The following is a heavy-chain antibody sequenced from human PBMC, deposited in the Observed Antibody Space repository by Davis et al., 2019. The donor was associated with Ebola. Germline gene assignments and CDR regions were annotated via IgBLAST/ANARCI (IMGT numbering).Heavy chain of an antibody. CDR1: GNTFSTYD. J-gene: IGHJ4*02. Sequence: ASVKVSCKTSGNTFSTYDINWVRQAPGQGLEWVGWMDPNSGHTDYAQKFQGRVTIARNTSINTAYMELSSLRSDDTAVYYCARLRRKFYYDTSGYLDFWGQGTLVTVSS. D-gene: IGHD3-22*01. V-gene: IGHV1-8*01. CDR3: ARLRRKFYYDTSGYLDF. CDR2: MDPNSGHT.